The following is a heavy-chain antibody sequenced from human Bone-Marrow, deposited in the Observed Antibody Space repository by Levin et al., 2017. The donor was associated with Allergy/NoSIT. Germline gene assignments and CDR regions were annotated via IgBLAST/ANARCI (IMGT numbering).Heavy chain of an antibody. CDR3: ARFFSSYHSGGYYQPNYFDY. V-gene: IGHV4-59*08. J-gene: IGHJ4*02. CDR1: GASTNNYF. D-gene: IGHD3-22*01. Sequence: SETLSLTCTVSGASTNNYFWSWIRQPPGKGLEWIGYISRSGSTRDNPSLRSRLSISVDTSKNHFSLKLNSVTAADTAVYYCARFFSSYHSGGYYQPNYFDYWGQGTLVTVSS. CDR2: ISRSGST.